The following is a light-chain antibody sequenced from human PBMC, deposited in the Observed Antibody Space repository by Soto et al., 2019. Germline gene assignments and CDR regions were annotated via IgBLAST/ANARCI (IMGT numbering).Light chain of an antibody. J-gene: IGKJ4*01. V-gene: IGKV1-27*01. CDR2: AAS. CDR3: QKYNSAPRT. CDR1: QGISNH. Sequence: DIQMTQSPSSLSASVGERVTITCRASQGISNHLAWYQQKPGKVPKLLIYAASTLQSGVPSRFSGSGSGTDFTLTISSLQPEDVATYYCQKYNSAPRTFGGGTKVEIK.